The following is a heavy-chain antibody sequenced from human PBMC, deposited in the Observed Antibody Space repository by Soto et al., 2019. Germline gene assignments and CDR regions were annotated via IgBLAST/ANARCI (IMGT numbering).Heavy chain of an antibody. CDR1: GGSISSYY. CDR3: ARSIVVVVAATPAYNWFDP. D-gene: IGHD2-15*01. V-gene: IGHV4-59*01. Sequence: SETLSLTCTVSGGSISSYYWSWIRQPPGKGLEWIGYIYYSGSTNYNPALKSRVTISVDTSKNQFSLKLSSVTAADTAVYYCARSIVVVVAATPAYNWFDPWGQGTLVTVSS. CDR2: IYYSGST. J-gene: IGHJ5*02.